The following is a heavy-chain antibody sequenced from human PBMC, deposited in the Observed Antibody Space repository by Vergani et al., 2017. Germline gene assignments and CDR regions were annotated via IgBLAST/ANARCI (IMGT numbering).Heavy chain of an antibody. CDR2: ISYDGSNK. J-gene: IGHJ1*01. CDR3: ARGLFGLVASTRWPYAKYFQH. V-gene: IGHV3-30*01. D-gene: IGHD2-2*01. CDR1: GFTFSSYA. Sequence: QVQLVESGGGVVQPGRSLRLSCAASGFTFSSYAMHWVRQAPGKGLEWVAVISYDGSNKYYADSVKGRFTISRDNSKNTLYLQMNSLRAEDTAVYYCARGLFGLVASTRWPYAKYFQHWGQGTLVTVSS.